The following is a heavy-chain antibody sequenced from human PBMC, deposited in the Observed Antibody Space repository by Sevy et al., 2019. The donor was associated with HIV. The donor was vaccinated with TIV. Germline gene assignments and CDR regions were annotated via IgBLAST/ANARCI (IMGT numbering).Heavy chain of an antibody. CDR2: ISSSSSYI. CDR3: ARDRVAAGRDAFDI. J-gene: IGHJ3*02. D-gene: IGHD6-13*01. Sequence: GGSLRLSCAASGFTFSSYSMNWVRQAPGKGLEWVSSISSSSSYIYYADSVKGRFTISRDNAKNSLYLQMNNLRAEDTAVYYCARDRVAAGRDAFDIWGQRTMVTVSS. V-gene: IGHV3-21*01. CDR1: GFTFSSYS.